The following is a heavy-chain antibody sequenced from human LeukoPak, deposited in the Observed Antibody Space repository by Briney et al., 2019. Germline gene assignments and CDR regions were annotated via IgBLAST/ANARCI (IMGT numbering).Heavy chain of an antibody. CDR2: IYYSGST. CDR3: ARVPGGGRFLEWLGFDY. D-gene: IGHD3-3*01. Sequence: SQTLSLTCTVSGDSISSGDYYWSWIRQPPGKGLEWIGYIYYSGSTYYNPSLKSRVTISVDTSKNQFSLKLSSVTAADTAVYYCARVPGGGRFLEWLGFDYWGQGTLVTVSS. J-gene: IGHJ4*02. CDR1: GDSISSGDYY. V-gene: IGHV4-30-4*08.